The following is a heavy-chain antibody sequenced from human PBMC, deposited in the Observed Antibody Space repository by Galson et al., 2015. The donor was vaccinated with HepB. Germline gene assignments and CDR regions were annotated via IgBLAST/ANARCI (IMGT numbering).Heavy chain of an antibody. CDR1: GFTFNTHA. V-gene: IGHV3-23*01. CDR2: ISGSGGST. CDR3: ATFPSPHPSSFRRVHIY. J-gene: IGHJ4*02. Sequence: SLGLSCAASGFTFNTHAMPWVRQAPGQGLEWVSGISGSGGSTYYADSVKGRFTVSRDNSRNTLYLQMSSLRADDTATYYCATFPSPHPSSFRRVHIYWGQGTLVTVSS. D-gene: IGHD6-6*01.